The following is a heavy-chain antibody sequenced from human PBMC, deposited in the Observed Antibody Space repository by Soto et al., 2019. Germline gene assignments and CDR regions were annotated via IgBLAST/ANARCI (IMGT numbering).Heavy chain of an antibody. CDR1: GGSISSYY. CDR2: SYTSGST. CDR3: AREVFLWFGDVDNDGMDV. D-gene: IGHD3-10*01. Sequence: SETLSLTCTVSGGSISSYYWSWIRQPAGKGLEWIGRSYTSGSTNYNPSLKSRVTMSVDTSKNQFSLKLSSVTAADTAVYYCAREVFLWFGDVDNDGMDVWGQGTTVTVSS. V-gene: IGHV4-4*07. J-gene: IGHJ6*02.